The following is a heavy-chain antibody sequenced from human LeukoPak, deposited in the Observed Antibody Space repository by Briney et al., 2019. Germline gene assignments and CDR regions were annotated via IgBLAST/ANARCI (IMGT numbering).Heavy chain of an antibody. Sequence: GGSLRLSCAASGFTFSIYAMSWVRQAPGKGPEWVSAISASDRRTYYADSVKGRLTISRDNSKNTLYLQMNSLRAEDTAVYYCAKDRAYSYDYWGQGTLVTVSS. V-gene: IGHV3-23*01. CDR2: ISASDRRT. J-gene: IGHJ4*02. D-gene: IGHD5-18*01. CDR1: GFTFSIYA. CDR3: AKDRAYSYDY.